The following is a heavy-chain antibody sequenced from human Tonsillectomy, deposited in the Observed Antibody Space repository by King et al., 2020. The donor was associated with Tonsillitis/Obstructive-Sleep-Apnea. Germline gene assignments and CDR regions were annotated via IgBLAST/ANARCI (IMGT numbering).Heavy chain of an antibody. CDR3: ATLGMGIGADYFDY. Sequence: LQLQDSGPGLVKPSETLSLTCIVSGGSISSSDYYWGWIRQPPGKGLEWIGSINYRGNTYYNPSLQSPVTISVDTSKSQFSLKLNSVTAADTAVYYCATLGMGIGADYFDYWGQGTLVTVSS. CDR2: INYRGNT. CDR1: GGSISSSDYY. V-gene: IGHV4-39*01. D-gene: IGHD3-10*01. J-gene: IGHJ4*02.